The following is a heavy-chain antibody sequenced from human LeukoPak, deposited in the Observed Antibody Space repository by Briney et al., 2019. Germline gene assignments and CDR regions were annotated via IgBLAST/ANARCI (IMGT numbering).Heavy chain of an antibody. J-gene: IGHJ6*03. CDR2: ISYDGSKK. CDR3: AKVTTGKVVVAAQPGYYMDV. Sequence: PGGSLRLSCAASGFTFSNYGMHWVRQAPGKGLEWVAVISYDGSKKYHADSVKGRFTISRDNSKNTLYLQMNSLRAEDTAVYYCAKVTTGKVVVAAQPGYYMDVWGKGTTVTISS. CDR1: GFTFSNYG. V-gene: IGHV3-30*12. D-gene: IGHD2-15*01.